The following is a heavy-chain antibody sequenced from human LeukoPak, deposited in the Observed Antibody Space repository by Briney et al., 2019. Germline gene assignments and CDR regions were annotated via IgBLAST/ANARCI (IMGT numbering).Heavy chain of an antibody. V-gene: IGHV4-59*01. CDR1: GGSISSYY. J-gene: IGHJ6*03. CDR3: ARVTLGYCSSTSCFSHYYYMDV. CDR2: IYYSGST. Sequence: ASETLSLTCTVSGGSISSYYWSWTRQPPGKGLEWIGYIYYSGSTNYNPSLKSRVTISVDTSKNQFSLKLSSVTAADTAVYYCARVTLGYCSSTSCFSHYYYMDVWGKGTTVTVSS. D-gene: IGHD2-2*01.